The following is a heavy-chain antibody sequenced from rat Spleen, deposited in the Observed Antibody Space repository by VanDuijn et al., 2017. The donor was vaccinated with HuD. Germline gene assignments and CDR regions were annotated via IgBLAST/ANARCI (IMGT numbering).Heavy chain of an antibody. V-gene: IGHV5-25*01. J-gene: IGHJ3*01. Sequence: EVQLVESGGGLVQPGRSLKLSCAASGFTFSDYNMAWVRQAPTKGLEWVASISPSGGSTYYPDSVKGRFTISRDNAENTVYLQMNSLRSEDTATYYCAKVHNNYYNWFAYWGQGTLVTVSS. CDR2: ISPSGGST. D-gene: IGHD1-10*01. CDR1: GFTFSDYN. CDR3: AKVHNNYYNWFAY.